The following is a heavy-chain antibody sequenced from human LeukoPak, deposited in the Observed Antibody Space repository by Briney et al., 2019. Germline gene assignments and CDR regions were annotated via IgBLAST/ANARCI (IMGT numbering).Heavy chain of an antibody. CDR2: ISGSGGST. CDR1: GFTFSSYG. J-gene: IGHJ4*02. CDR3: AKDLSRGAIDY. D-gene: IGHD3-10*01. V-gene: IGHV3-23*01. Sequence: GGSLRLSCAASGFTFSSYGIHWVRQAPGKGLEWVSAISGSGGSTYYADSVKGRFTISRDNSKNTLYLQMNSLRAEDTAVYYCAKDLSRGAIDYWGQGTLVTVSS.